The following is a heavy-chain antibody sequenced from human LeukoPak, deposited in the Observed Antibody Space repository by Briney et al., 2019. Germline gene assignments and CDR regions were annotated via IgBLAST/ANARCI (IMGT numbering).Heavy chain of an antibody. CDR1: GGSISSSSYY. CDR2: IYYSGST. J-gene: IGHJ4*02. V-gene: IGHV4-39*07. Sequence: SETLSLTCTVSGGSISSSSYYWGWIRQPPGKGLEWIGSIYYSGSTYYNPSLKSRVTISVDTSKNQFSLKLSSVTAADTAVYYCARLAARPGVDYWGQGTLVTVSS. D-gene: IGHD6-6*01. CDR3: ARLAARPGVDY.